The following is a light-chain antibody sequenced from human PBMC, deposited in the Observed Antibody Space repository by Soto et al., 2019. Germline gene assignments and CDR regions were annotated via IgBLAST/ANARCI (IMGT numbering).Light chain of an antibody. CDR2: ENA. CDR1: NSNIGNNY. J-gene: IGLJ1*01. V-gene: IGLV1-51*02. CDR3: GTWDSGLSGFV. Sequence: QSVLTQPPSVSAAPGQKVTISCSGSNSNIGNNYVYWYQQFPGAAPKLLMYENAKRASGIPDRFSGSKSGTAATLAITGIQTGDEADYYCGTWDSGLSGFVFGTGTKLPS.